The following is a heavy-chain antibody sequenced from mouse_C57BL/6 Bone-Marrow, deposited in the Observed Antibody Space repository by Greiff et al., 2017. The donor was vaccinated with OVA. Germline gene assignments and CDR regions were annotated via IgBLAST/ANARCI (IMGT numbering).Heavy chain of an antibody. Sequence: QVQLQQPGAELVRPGSSVKLSCKASGYTFTSYWMDWVKQRPGQGLEWIGNIYPSDSETHYNQKFKDKATLTVDKSSSTAYMQLSSLTSEDSAAYDCARPYYDGSSYAWFAYWGQGTLVTVSA. CDR2: IYPSDSET. J-gene: IGHJ3*01. CDR3: ARPYYDGSSYAWFAY. V-gene: IGHV1-61*01. CDR1: GYTFTSYW. D-gene: IGHD1-1*01.